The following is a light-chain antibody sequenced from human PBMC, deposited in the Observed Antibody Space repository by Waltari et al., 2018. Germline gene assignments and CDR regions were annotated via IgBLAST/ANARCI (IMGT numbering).Light chain of an antibody. CDR3: QQYDTLLYS. CDR1: QDISKY. J-gene: IGKJ2*03. V-gene: IGKV1-33*01. CDR2: DAS. Sequence: DVQMTQSPSSLSAFVGDRVTITCQASQDISKYLNWYQQKPGKAPKLLIYDASSLERGVPSRFSGSGSGTDFTFSISSLQPEDIATYYCQQYDTLLYSFGQGTKLEIK.